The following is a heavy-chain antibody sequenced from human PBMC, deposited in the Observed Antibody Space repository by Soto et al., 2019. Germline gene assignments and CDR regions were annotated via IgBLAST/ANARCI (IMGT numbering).Heavy chain of an antibody. CDR2: ISAYNGNT. V-gene: IGHV1-18*04. D-gene: IGHD4-17*01. Sequence: ASVKVSCTASGYTFTSYGISWVRQAPGQGLEWMGWISAYNGNTNYAQKLQGRVTMTTDTSTSTAYMELRSLRSDDTAVYYCAREGGDGDYSIRDAFDDWGQGTPVTV. CDR3: AREGGDGDYSIRDAFDD. J-gene: IGHJ4*01. CDR1: GYTFTSYG.